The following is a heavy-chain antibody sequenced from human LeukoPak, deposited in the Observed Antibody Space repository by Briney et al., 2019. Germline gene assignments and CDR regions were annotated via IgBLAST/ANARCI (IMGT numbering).Heavy chain of an antibody. J-gene: IGHJ4*02. V-gene: IGHV4-59*08. CDR2: IYYSGST. CDR3: ARGFSGTFDY. Sequence: PSETLSLTCTVSAGSISSYYWSWIRQPPGKGLEWIGYIYYSGSTNYNPSLKSRVTISVDTSKNQFSLKLSSVTAADTAVYYCARGFSGTFDYWGQGTLVTVSS. CDR1: AGSISSYY. D-gene: IGHD1-26*01.